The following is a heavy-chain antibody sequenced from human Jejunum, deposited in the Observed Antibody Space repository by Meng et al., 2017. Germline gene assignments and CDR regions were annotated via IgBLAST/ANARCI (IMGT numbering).Heavy chain of an antibody. CDR3: ARVNVNSSSWFFDS. D-gene: IGHD3-9*01. CDR1: GGSFSSYY. CDR2: VDHRGSA. Sequence: QVQLHQWGPGLLKASETRSRACTVRGGSFSSYYWAWIRQSPGQGLDWLGEVDHRGSADYKSSLKGRLTISLDTSKNHFSLTLTSVTAADTAVYFCARVNVNSSSWFFDSWGQGTLVTVSS. V-gene: IGHV4-34*01. J-gene: IGHJ4*02.